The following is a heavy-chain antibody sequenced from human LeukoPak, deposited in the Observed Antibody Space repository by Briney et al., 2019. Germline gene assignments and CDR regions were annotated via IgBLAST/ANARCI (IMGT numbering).Heavy chain of an antibody. V-gene: IGHV1-2*02. J-gene: IGHJ5*02. CDR1: GYTFTGYY. D-gene: IGHD3-22*01. CDR2: INPNSGGT. CDR3: ARDNYYDSSGSNSFDP. Sequence: ASVNVSCKASGYTFTGYYMLWVRQASGQGLEWTGWINPNSGGTNYAQKFQGRVTMTRDTSIGTAYMELSRLRSDDTAMYYCARDNYYDSSGSNSFDPWGQGTLVTVSS.